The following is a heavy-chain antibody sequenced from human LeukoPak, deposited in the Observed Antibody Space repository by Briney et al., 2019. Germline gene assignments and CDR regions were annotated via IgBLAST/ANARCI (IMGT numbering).Heavy chain of an antibody. CDR3: ARDRYYYGSGSYYTRAYYYYGMDV. J-gene: IGHJ6*02. D-gene: IGHD3-10*01. CDR2: IYSGGST. Sequence: HPGGSLRLSCAASGFTVSSNYMSWVRQGPGKGLECVSVIYSGGSTYYADSVKGRFTISRDNSKNTLYLQMNSLRAEDTAVYYCARDRYYYGSGSYYTRAYYYYGMDVWGQGTTVTVSS. V-gene: IGHV3-53*01. CDR1: GFTVSSNY.